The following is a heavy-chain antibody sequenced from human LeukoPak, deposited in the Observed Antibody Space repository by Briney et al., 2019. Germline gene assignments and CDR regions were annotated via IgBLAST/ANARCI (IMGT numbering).Heavy chain of an antibody. CDR3: TKELHVAVAVADYYYFYMDV. J-gene: IGHJ6*03. Sequence: GGSLRLSCAASGFAFSSFAMGWVRQSPGKGLEWLSTINGGGNTTFYADSVKGRFTISRDNSKNTLYLHMDSLRPDDTAKYYCTKELHVAVAVADYYYFYMDVWGRGTAVTVSS. V-gene: IGHV3-23*01. CDR1: GFAFSSFA. CDR2: INGGGNTT. D-gene: IGHD6-19*01.